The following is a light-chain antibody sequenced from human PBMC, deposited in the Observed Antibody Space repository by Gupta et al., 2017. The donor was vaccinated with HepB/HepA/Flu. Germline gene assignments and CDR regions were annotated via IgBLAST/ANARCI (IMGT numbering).Light chain of an antibody. Sequence: QSVLTQPPSVSGAPGQRVTISCTGSSSNIGAGYDVHWYQQHPGTAPKLLIYGNSNRPSGVPDRFSGSKSGTAASLAITGLQDEDEADYYCQSYDSSLSVVFGGGTKLTVL. V-gene: IGLV1-40*01. CDR1: SSNIGAGYD. CDR3: QSYDSSLSVV. CDR2: GNS. J-gene: IGLJ2*01.